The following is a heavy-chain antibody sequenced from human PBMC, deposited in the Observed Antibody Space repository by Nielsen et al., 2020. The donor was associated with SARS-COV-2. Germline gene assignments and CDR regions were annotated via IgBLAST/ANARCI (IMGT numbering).Heavy chain of an antibody. CDR3: ARVRVQLMEPILGTFDI. CDR1: GDSIGGYY. V-gene: IGHV4-59*01. J-gene: IGHJ3*02. D-gene: IGHD3-3*02. CDR2: AHDSGST. Sequence: SETLSLTCTVSGDSIGGYYWSWIRQSPGKGVEWIGYAHDSGSTYYNPSLESRVIISIDTSKNHFSLILRSVTAADAAIYYCARVRVQLMEPILGTFDIWGPGTKVTVSS.